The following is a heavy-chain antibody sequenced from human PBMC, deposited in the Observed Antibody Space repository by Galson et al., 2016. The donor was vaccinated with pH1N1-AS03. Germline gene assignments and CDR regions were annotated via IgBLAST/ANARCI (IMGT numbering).Heavy chain of an antibody. D-gene: IGHD3-22*01. J-gene: IGHJ4*02. V-gene: IGHV3-33*01. CDR3: ARGQGYNSGYFDTDY. CDR1: GFTFSSYG. CDR2: IWYDGSNK. Sequence: SLRLSCAAPGFTFSSYGMHWVRQTPGKGLEWVAVIWYDGSNKYYADSVKGRFTISRDNSKNPLYLQMSSLRAEDTAVYYCARGQGYNSGYFDTDYWGRGTLVTVSS.